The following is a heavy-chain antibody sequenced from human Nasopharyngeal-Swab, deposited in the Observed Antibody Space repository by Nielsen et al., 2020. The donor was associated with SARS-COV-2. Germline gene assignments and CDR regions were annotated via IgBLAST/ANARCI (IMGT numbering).Heavy chain of an antibody. D-gene: IGHD6-13*01. CDR2: ISGRTTYI. J-gene: IGHJ4*02. Sequence: GGSLRLSCAASGFTFSTYNMHWVRQAPGKGLEWVSSISGRTTYIHYADSMKGRFTISRDNAKNSLYLQMSSLRAEDTAIYYCARGGQQPLWGQGTLVTVSS. CDR1: GFTFSTYN. V-gene: IGHV3-21*01. CDR3: ARGGQQPL.